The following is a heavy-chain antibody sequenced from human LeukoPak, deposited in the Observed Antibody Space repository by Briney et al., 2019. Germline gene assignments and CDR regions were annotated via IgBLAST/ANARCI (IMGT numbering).Heavy chain of an antibody. J-gene: IGHJ5*02. Sequence: NSSETLSLTCTVSGGSTSTYYWSWIRQPPGKGLEWIGYISYSGSTNYNPSLKSRVTMAVDTSKNQFSLKLSSVSAADTAVYYCARPQGYCSGTSCYEFFDTWGQGTLVTVSS. CDR1: GGSTSTYY. CDR3: ARPQGYCSGTSCYEFFDT. CDR2: ISYSGST. D-gene: IGHD2-2*01. V-gene: IGHV4-59*08.